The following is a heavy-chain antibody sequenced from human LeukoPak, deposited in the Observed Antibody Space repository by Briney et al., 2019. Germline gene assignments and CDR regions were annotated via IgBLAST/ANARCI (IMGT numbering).Heavy chain of an antibody. J-gene: IGHJ4*02. CDR3: ARDTTVTTGFDY. CDR2: IYTSGST. CDR1: GGSISSGSYY. V-gene: IGHV4-61*02. D-gene: IGHD4-11*01. Sequence: SETLSLTCTVSGGSISSGSYYWSWIRQPAGKGLEWIGRIYTSGSTNYNPSLKSRVTISVDTSKNQFSLKLSSVTAADTAVYYCARDTTVTTGFDYWGQGTLVTVSS.